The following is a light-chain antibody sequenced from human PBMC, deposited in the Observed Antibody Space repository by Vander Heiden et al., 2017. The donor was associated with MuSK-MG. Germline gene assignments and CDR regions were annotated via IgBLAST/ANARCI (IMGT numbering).Light chain of an antibody. V-gene: IGLV3-1*01. CDR1: KLGDKY. CDR2: QDS. CDR3: QAWDSSTVV. Sequence: QPPSVSVSPGQTASITCSGDKLGDKYACWYQQKPGQSPVLVIYQDSKRPSGVPERFSGSNSGNTATLTISGTQAMDEADYYCQAWDSSTVVFGGGTKLTVL. J-gene: IGLJ2*01.